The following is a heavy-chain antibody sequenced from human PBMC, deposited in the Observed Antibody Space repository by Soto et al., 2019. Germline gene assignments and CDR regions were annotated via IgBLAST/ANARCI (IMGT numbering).Heavy chain of an antibody. J-gene: IGHJ6*02. CDR3: ASAGFYSSNYYGMDV. CDR1: GYRFSSYL. CDR2: IDPTDSYT. V-gene: IGHV5-10-1*01. Sequence: ASLKISYKGSGYRFSSYLISWVRKKPGKGLEWMERIDPTDSYTIYIPSFQGHVTISADKSISTVYLQWSSLKASDTAMYYCASAGFYSSNYYGMDVWGQGTTVTVSS. D-gene: IGHD6-13*01.